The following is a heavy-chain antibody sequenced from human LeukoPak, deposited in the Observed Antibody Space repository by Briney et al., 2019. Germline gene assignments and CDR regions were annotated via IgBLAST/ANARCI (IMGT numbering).Heavy chain of an antibody. CDR3: VRDAVMSPEVLLTAWDYFDC. CDR2: ISGSGRTI. J-gene: IGHJ4*02. CDR1: GFTSSSYE. Sequence: GGSLRLSCAASGFTSSSYEMNWVRQAPGKGLEWVSYISGSGRTIDYADSVKGRFTISRDNTKNSVYLQMNSLRAEDTAIYFCVRDAVMSPEVLLTAWDYFDCWGQGTLVTVSS. D-gene: IGHD2-21*01. V-gene: IGHV3-48*03.